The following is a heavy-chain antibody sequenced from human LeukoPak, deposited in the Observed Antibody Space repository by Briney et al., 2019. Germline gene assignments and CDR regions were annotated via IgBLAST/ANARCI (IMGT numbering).Heavy chain of an antibody. J-gene: IGHJ1*01. V-gene: IGHV4-39*07. D-gene: IGHD2-2*01. CDR3: ARTAPAAISAKRYFQH. CDR1: GGSISSSSYY. Sequence: PSETLSLTCTVSGGSISSSSYYWGWIRQPPGKGLEWIGSIYYSGSTYYNPSLKSRVTISVDTSKNQFSLKLSSVTAADTAVYYCARTAPAAISAKRYFQHWGQGTLVTVSS. CDR2: IYYSGST.